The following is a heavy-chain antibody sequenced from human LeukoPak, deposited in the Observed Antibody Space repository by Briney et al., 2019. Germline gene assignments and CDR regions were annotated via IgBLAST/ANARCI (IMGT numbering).Heavy chain of an antibody. D-gene: IGHD6-19*01. CDR3: AVVAGTRVRAGDFDY. V-gene: IGHV7-4-1*02. CDR2: INTNTGNP. CDR1: GYTFTSYA. J-gene: IGHJ4*02. Sequence: GASVKVSCKASGYTFTSYAMNWVRQAPGQGLEWMGWINTNTGNPTYAQGFTGRFVFSLDTSVSTAYLQISSLKAEDTAVYYCAVVAGTRVRAGDFDYWGQGTLVTASS.